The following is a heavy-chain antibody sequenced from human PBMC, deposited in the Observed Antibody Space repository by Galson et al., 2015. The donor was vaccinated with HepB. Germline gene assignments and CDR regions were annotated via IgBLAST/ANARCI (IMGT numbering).Heavy chain of an antibody. CDR1: GYTFTSYY. Sequence: SVKVSCKASGYTFTSYYMHWVRQAPGQGLEWMGIINPSGGSTSYAQKFQGGVTMTRDTFTSTVYMELSSLRSEDTAVYYCARDRYYDSSGYYSYWYFDLWGRGTLVTVSS. D-gene: IGHD3-22*01. V-gene: IGHV1-46*01. J-gene: IGHJ2*01. CDR3: ARDRYYDSSGYYSYWYFDL. CDR2: INPSGGST.